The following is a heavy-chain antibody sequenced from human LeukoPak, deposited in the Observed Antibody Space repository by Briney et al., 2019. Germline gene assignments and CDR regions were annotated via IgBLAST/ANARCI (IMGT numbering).Heavy chain of an antibody. D-gene: IGHD2-15*01. Sequence: GASVKVSFKASGGTFSSYAISWVRQAPGQGLEWMGGIIPIFGTANYAQKFQGRVTITADESTSTAYMELSSLRSEDTAVYYCARELPSGGFSFDYWGQGTLVTVSS. CDR3: ARELPSGGFSFDY. CDR1: GGTFSSYA. J-gene: IGHJ4*02. CDR2: IIPIFGTA. V-gene: IGHV1-69*01.